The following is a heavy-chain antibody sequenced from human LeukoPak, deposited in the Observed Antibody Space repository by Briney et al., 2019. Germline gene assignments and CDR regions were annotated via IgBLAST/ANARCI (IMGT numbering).Heavy chain of an antibody. CDR2: IYPGDSDT. CDR1: GYIFTSYW. CDR3: ARAKDLYSSSLWFDP. Sequence: GESLKISCKGSGYIFTSYWIGWVRQMPGKGLEWMGIIYPGDSDTRYSPSFQGQVTISADKSISTAYLQWSSLKASDTAMYYCARAKDLYSSSLWFDPWGQGTLVTVSS. D-gene: IGHD6-13*01. J-gene: IGHJ5*02. V-gene: IGHV5-51*01.